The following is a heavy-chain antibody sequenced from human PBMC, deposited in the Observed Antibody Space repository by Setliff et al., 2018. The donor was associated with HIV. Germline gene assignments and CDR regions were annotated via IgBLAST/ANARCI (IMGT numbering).Heavy chain of an antibody. CDR2: INAGTGDI. V-gene: IGHV1-3*01. CDR3: ASLEGLEKTRGEESDS. J-gene: IGHJ4*02. Sequence: ASVKVSCKGSGYAFVTYAMHWVRQAPGQRLEWMGWINAGTGDIEYSQKFQGRVTITRDRSANTDYMELIRLTSEDTAIYYCASLEGLEKTRGEESDSWGQGTLVTVSS. CDR1: GYAFVTYA. D-gene: IGHD3-3*01.